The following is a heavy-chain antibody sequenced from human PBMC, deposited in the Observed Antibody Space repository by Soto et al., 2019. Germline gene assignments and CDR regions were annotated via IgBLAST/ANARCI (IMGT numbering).Heavy chain of an antibody. Sequence: QVQLQESGPGLVKPSETLSLTCTVSGASISSYYWSWIRQPPGKGLEWIGYVYYSGSTNYNPSLKSRVTISGDTSKNQFSLNLSSMTAADTAVYYCARDRGGSYHDYWGQGTLVTVSS. D-gene: IGHD1-26*01. CDR1: GASISSYY. CDR3: ARDRGGSYHDY. CDR2: VYYSGST. V-gene: IGHV4-59*01. J-gene: IGHJ4*02.